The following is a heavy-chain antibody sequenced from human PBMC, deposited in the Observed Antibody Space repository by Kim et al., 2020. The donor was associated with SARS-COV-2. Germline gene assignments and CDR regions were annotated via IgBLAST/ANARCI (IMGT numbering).Heavy chain of an antibody. V-gene: IGHV3-7*01. Sequence: KNYVESMKGRITIARDNAKNALYLQMSSLSVEDTAVYYCTRGGDSNFDFWGQGTLVTVSS. CDR2: K. CDR3: TRGGDSNFDF. D-gene: IGHD2-21*01. J-gene: IGHJ4*02.